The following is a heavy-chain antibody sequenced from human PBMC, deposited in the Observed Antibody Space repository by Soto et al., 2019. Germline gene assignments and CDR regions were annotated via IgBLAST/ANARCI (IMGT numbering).Heavy chain of an antibody. Sequence: GGSLRLSCAASGFTFSSYSMNWVRQAQGKGLEWVSSISSSSSYIYYADSVKGRFTISRDNAKNSLYLQMNSLRAEETAVYYCARALTMIVVVEREYYFDYWGQGTLVTVSS. J-gene: IGHJ4*02. V-gene: IGHV3-21*01. CDR2: ISSSSSYI. D-gene: IGHD3-22*01. CDR1: GFTFSSYS. CDR3: ARALTMIVVVEREYYFDY.